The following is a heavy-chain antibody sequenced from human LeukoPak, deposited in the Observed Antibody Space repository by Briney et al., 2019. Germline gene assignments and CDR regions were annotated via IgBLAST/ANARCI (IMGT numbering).Heavy chain of an antibody. J-gene: IGHJ4*02. Sequence: SETLSLTCTVSGGSISSYYWSWIRQPPGKGLEWIGYIYYSGSTNYNPSLKSRVTISVDTSKNQFSLKLSSVTAADTAVYYCARVGQQLVRYWGQGTLVTVSS. CDR2: IYYSGST. CDR1: GGSISSYY. D-gene: IGHD6-13*01. V-gene: IGHV4-59*12. CDR3: ARVGQQLVRY.